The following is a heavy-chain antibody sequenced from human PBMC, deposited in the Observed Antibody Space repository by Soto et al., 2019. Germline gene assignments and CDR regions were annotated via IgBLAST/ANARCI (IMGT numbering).Heavy chain of an antibody. V-gene: IGHV1-18*04. Sequence: ASVKVSCKASGYKFTTYGISWVRQAPGQGLEWMGWISAYNGNTNYGQKVQGRVIMTTDTSTSTAYMELRSLRSEDTAVYYCARFYDSCFYSWFDPWGQGTLVTVSS. CDR1: GYKFTTYG. CDR3: ARFYDSCFYSWFDP. CDR2: ISAYNGNT. D-gene: IGHD3-22*01. J-gene: IGHJ5*02.